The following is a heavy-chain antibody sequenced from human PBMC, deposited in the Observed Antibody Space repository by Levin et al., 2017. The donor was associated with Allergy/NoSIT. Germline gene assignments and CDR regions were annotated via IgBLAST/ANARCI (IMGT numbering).Heavy chain of an antibody. V-gene: IGHV6-1*01. J-gene: IGHJ3*02. Sequence: PSETLSLTCAISGDSVSSNSAAWNWIRQSPSRGLEWLGRTYYNSKWHYEYADSVKSRVTISPDTSKNQFSLQLNSVTPEDTAVYYCARESGYRLLWFGGLGIWGQGTMVTVSS. CDR3: ARESGYRLLWFGGLGI. CDR1: GDSVSSNSAA. D-gene: IGHD3-10*01. CDR2: TYYNSKWHY.